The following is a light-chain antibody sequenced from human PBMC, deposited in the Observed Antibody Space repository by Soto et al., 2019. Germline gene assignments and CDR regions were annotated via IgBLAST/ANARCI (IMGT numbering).Light chain of an antibody. CDR2: GTS. CDR3: QQYGSSIT. Sequence: IVLTQSPGTPSLSPGERATLPCRASQSVKSSYLAWYQHKPGQAPRLLIYGTSSRATGIPDRFSGSGSGTDFTLTISRLEPEDFAVYYCQQYGSSITFGQGTRLEI. V-gene: IGKV3-20*01. CDR1: QSVKSSY. J-gene: IGKJ5*01.